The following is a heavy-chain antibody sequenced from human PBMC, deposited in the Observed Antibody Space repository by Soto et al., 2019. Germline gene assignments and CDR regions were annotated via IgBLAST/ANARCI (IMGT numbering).Heavy chain of an antibody. D-gene: IGHD6-19*01. V-gene: IGHV4-30-4*01. J-gene: IGHJ1*01. Sequence: QVQLQESGPGLVKPSQTLSLTCTVSGGSISSGDYYWSWIRQPPGKGLEWIGYIYYSGSTYYNPSLNSRVTISVDTAKTQFSLKLSAVTAADTAVYYCATYSNSSGWYPVQHWGQGTLVTVSS. CDR3: ATYSNSSGWYPVQH. CDR2: IYYSGST. CDR1: GGSISSGDYY.